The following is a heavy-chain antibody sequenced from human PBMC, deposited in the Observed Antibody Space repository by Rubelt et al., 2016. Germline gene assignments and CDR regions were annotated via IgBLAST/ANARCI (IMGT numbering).Heavy chain of an antibody. CDR2: IYYSGST. D-gene: IGHD3-16*02. CDR3: ARDPDFVSSFDY. V-gene: IGHV4-39*07. J-gene: IGHJ4*02. CDR1: GGSISSSSYY. Sequence: VSGGSISSSSYYWGWIRQPPVKGLEWIGNIYYSGSTYYNPSLQSRVTISVYTSKNEFSLKLSSVTAADTAVYYCARDPDFVSSFDYWGQGTLVTVSS.